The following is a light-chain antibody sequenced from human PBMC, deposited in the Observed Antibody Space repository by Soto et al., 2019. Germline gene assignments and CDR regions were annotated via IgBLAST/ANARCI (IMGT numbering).Light chain of an antibody. J-gene: IGLJ3*02. Sequence: NFMLTQPHSVSESPGKTVTISCTRSSGSIASNYVQWYQQRPGSAPTTVIYENNQRPSGVPERFSGSVDSSSNSASLTISGLRPEDEADYYCQSYDSANRGVFGGGTKLTVL. CDR1: SGSIASNY. V-gene: IGLV6-57*04. CDR2: ENN. CDR3: QSYDSANRGV.